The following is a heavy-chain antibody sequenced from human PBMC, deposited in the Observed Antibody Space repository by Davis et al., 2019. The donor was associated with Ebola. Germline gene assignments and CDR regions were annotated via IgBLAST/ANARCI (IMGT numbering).Heavy chain of an antibody. CDR3: VKEWHYYGSGTYGAFGM. V-gene: IGHV3-23*01. J-gene: IGHJ3*02. CDR2: FIDRVAAT. Sequence: GESLKISCAASGFTFSNYSMSWARQSPGKGLEWVSSFIDRVAATFYADSVKGRFTVSRDKPKNTLYLHMNSLRTADTAMYYCVKEWHYYGSGTYGAFGMWSRGTKVIVSS. D-gene: IGHD3-10*01. CDR1: GFTFSNYS.